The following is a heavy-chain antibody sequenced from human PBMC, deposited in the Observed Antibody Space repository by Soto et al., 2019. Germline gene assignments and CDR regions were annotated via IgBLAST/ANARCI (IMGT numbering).Heavy chain of an antibody. CDR3: ARISGSFYGMDV. D-gene: IGHD1-26*01. CDR1: GFSLSTSGMC. J-gene: IGHJ6*02. CDR2: IDWDDDK. V-gene: IGHV2-70*01. Sequence: ESGPTLVNPTQALTLTCTSSGFSLSTSGMCVSWIRQPPGKALEWLALIDWDDDKYYSTSLKTRLTISKDTSKNQVVLTMTNMDPVDTATYYCARISGSFYGMDVWGQGTTVTVSS.